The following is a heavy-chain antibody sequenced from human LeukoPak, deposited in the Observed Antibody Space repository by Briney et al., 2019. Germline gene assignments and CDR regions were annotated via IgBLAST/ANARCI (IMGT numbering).Heavy chain of an antibody. D-gene: IGHD3-16*01. CDR2: INSDGSIT. Sequence: GGSLRLSCAASGFTFSNYWMHWVRQAPGKGLVWVSRINSDGSITTYADSVKGRFTISRDNTKNTLYLQMSSLRADDTAVYYCARDGPALGAYWGQGTLVTVSS. CDR1: GFTFSNYW. CDR3: ARDGPALGAY. J-gene: IGHJ4*02. V-gene: IGHV3-74*01.